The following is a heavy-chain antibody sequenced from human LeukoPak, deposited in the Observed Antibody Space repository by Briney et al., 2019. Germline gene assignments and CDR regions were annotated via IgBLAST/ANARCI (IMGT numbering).Heavy chain of an antibody. CDR1: GFTFSSYG. CDR3: AKDSRYYYVDY. D-gene: IGHD1-14*01. CDR2: IRYDGSKE. J-gene: IGHJ4*02. Sequence: GGSLRLSCAASGFTFSSYGVHWVRQAPGKGLEWVAFIRYDGSKEYYADSVKGRFTISRDNSKNTLYLQMNSLKTEDTAVYYCAKDSRYYYVDYWGQGTLVTVSS. V-gene: IGHV3-30*02.